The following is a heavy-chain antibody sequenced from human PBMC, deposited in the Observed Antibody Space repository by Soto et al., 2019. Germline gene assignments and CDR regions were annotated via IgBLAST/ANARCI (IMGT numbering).Heavy chain of an antibody. Sequence: GGFLRLSCAASGFTFSDYYMSWIRQAPGKGLEWVSYISSSSSYTNYADSVKGRFTISRDNAKNSLYLQMNSLRAEDTAVYYCARDIFLGYSYGSIDYWGQGTLVTVSS. V-gene: IGHV3-11*06. CDR2: ISSSSSYT. D-gene: IGHD5-18*01. J-gene: IGHJ4*02. CDR1: GFTFSDYY. CDR3: ARDIFLGYSYGSIDY.